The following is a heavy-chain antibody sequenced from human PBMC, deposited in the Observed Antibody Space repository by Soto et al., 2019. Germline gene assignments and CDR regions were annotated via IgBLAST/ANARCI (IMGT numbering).Heavy chain of an antibody. D-gene: IGHD6-19*01. CDR1: GGTFTTYD. V-gene: IGHV1-69*06. Sequence: QVQLVQSGAEVRKPGSSVKVSCKASGGTFTTYDISWVRQAPGQGLEWMGGIIPLFDATKYAQKVQGRVTITADKSKGTAYMDLSSLRSEDTAMYYCARDRSSSWYNGTFYFDSWGQGTLVTVSS. J-gene: IGHJ4*02. CDR2: IIPLFDAT. CDR3: ARDRSSSWYNGTFYFDS.